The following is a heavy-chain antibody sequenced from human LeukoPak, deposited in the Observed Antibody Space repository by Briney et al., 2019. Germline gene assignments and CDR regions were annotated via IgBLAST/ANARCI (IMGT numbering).Heavy chain of an antibody. CDR1: GFTFSSYA. Sequence: GESLKISCAASGFTFSSYAMSWVRQAPGKGLEWVSAISGSGGSTYYADSVKGRFTISRDNSKNTLYLQMNSLRAEDTAVYYCAKVYYDSSGSYYLDYWGQGTLVTVSS. D-gene: IGHD3-22*01. J-gene: IGHJ4*02. V-gene: IGHV3-23*01. CDR2: ISGSGGST. CDR3: AKVYYDSSGSYYLDY.